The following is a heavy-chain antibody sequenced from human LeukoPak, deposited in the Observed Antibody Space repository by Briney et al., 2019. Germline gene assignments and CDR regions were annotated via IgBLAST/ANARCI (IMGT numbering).Heavy chain of an antibody. V-gene: IGHV1-18*01. D-gene: IGHD3-22*01. CDR2: INTYIGNT. J-gene: IGHJ1*01. CDR1: GYTFTSHG. CDR3: ARDDYYDSSGYYTL. Sequence: GASVKVSCMASGYTFTSHGFSWVRQAPGQGLEWMGWINTYIGNTNYAQKFQGRVTVTTDTSTSTAYMELRSLRSDDTAVYYCARDDYYDSSGYYTLWGQGTLVTVSS.